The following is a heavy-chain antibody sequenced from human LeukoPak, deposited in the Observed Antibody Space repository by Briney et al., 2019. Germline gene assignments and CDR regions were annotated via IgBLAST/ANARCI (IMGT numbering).Heavy chain of an antibody. D-gene: IGHD4-23*01. J-gene: IGHJ4*02. CDR2: IYYSRST. CDR1: GGSISSGGYY. Sequence: SETLSLTCTVSGGSISSGGYYWSWIRQHPGQGLEWIGYIYYSRSTYYNPSLKSRVTISVDTSKNQFSLRLSSVIAADTAVYYCARGITLGGKFDYWGQGTLVTVSS. CDR3: ARGITLGGKFDY. V-gene: IGHV4-31*03.